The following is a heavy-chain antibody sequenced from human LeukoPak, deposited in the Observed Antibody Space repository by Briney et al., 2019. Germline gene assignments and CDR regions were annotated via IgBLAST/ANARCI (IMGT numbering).Heavy chain of an antibody. CDR2: VNPNRGGT. J-gene: IGHJ5*02. D-gene: IGHD4-17*01. CDR1: GYTFTGYY. Sequence: ASVKGSCKASGYTFTGYYMYWGRQAPAQGLEWMGWVNPNRGGTNYEQKFQGRVTMTRDTSISTAYMETSRLRSDDTTVYYCARDPPTVTTIQYNWFGPWGQGTLVTVSS. CDR3: ARDPPTVTTIQYNWFGP. V-gene: IGHV1-2*02.